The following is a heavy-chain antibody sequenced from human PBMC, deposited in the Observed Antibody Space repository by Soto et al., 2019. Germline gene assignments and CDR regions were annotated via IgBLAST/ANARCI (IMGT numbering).Heavy chain of an antibody. CDR2: IYYSGST. V-gene: IGHV4-59*01. CDR3: AREKYDVWSGSGFDP. Sequence: PLETLSLTCTVPGGSIIRYYWRWIRQHPGKGLEWIGYIYYSGSTNYNPSLKSRVTIPVYTSKHQFSLKLSSVTAADTAVYYCAREKYDVWSGSGFDPWGQGTLVTVSS. CDR1: GGSIIRYY. D-gene: IGHD3-3*01. J-gene: IGHJ5*02.